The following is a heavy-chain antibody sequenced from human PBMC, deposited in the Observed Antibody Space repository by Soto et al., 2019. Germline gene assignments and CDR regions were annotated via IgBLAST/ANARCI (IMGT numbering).Heavy chain of an antibody. CDR3: ARDQGIAVAVFDY. D-gene: IGHD6-19*01. CDR1: GGSVTSGSYY. V-gene: IGHV4-61*01. CDR2: IYYSGST. J-gene: IGHJ4*02. Sequence: QVQLQESGPGLVKPSETLSLTCTVSGGSVTSGSYYWSWIRLPPGKGLEWIGYIYYSGSTNYNPSLKSRVTISVDTSKNQISLKLSSVTAADTALYYCARDQGIAVAVFDYWGQGTLVTVSS.